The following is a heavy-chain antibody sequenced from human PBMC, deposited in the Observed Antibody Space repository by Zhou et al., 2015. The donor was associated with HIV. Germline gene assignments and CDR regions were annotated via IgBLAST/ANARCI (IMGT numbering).Heavy chain of an antibody. CDR2: ISSSSTYI. J-gene: IGHJ4*02. D-gene: IGHD3-10*01. CDR3: ARDRGTGFDH. CDR1: GFTFNDYT. Sequence: EVQLLESGGGLVQPGRSLTLSCEASGFTFNDYTMVWVRQAPGRGLEWVSYISSSSTYIYYADSVKGRFTISRDNAKNSLFLHMNSLRADDTAVYYCARDRGTGFDHWGQGTLVTVSS. V-gene: IGHV3-21*02.